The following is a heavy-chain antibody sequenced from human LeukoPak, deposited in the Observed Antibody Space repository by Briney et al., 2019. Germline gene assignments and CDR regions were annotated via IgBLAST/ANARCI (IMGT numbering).Heavy chain of an antibody. D-gene: IGHD6-13*01. CDR3: ANKGYTSSWPHDAFDI. CDR1: GFTVSSNY. V-gene: IGHV3-23*01. CDR2: ISGSGGNT. Sequence: GGSLRLSCAASGFTVSSNYMSWVRQAPGKGLEWVSAISGSGGNTYYADSVKGRFTISRDNSKNTLYLQMNSLRAEDTALYYCANKGYTSSWPHDAFDIWGQGTMVTVSS. J-gene: IGHJ3*02.